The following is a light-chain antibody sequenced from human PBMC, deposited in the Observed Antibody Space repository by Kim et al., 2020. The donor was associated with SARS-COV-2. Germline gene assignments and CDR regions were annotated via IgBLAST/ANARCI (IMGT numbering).Light chain of an antibody. J-gene: IGLJ3*02. Sequence: NFMLTQPHSVSESPGKTVTISCTGSSGSIASNYVQWYQQRPGSAPTTVIYEDNQRPSGVPDRFSGSIDSSSNSASLTISGLKTEDEADYYCQSYDSSTSWVFGGGTQLTVL. CDR1: SGSIASNY. V-gene: IGLV6-57*02. CDR3: QSYDSSTSWV. CDR2: EDN.